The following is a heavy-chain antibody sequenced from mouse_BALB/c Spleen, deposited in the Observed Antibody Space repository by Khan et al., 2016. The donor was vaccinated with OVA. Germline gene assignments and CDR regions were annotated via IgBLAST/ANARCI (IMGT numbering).Heavy chain of an antibody. V-gene: IGHV3-2*02. CDR2: LSYSGST. J-gene: IGHJ4*01. CDR1: GYSITSDYA. CDR3: ARDGSRYNYAMDY. D-gene: IGHD2-3*01. Sequence: EVQLQESGPGLVKPSQSLSLTCTVTGYSITSDYACNCLRQFPEIKLGWMVYLSYSGSTNYHPALTSRTSITRDPSKNQLFLQLNSVTTEDTATYYCARDGSRYNYAMDYGGQGTSVTVAS.